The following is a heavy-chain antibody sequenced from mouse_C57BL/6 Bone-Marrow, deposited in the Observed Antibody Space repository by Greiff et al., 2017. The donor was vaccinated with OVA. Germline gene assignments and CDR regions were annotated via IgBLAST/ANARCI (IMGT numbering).Heavy chain of an antibody. V-gene: IGHV5-4*03. D-gene: IGHD1-1*02. CDR1: GFTFSSYA. Sequence: EVKVEESGGGLVKPGGSLKLSCAASGFTFSSYAMSWVRQTPEKRLEWVATISDGGSYTYYPDNVKGRFTISRDNAKNNLYLQMSHLKSEDTAMYYCARLWSPLDDWGQGTTLTVSS. CDR3: ARLWSPLDD. CDR2: ISDGGSYT. J-gene: IGHJ2*01.